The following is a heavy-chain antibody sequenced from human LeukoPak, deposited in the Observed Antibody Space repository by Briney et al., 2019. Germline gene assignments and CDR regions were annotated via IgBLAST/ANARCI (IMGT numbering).Heavy chain of an antibody. Sequence: SETLSLTCGFSGDSISTYYWSWIRQSPGKGLEWIGHIYSSGNTDYNSSLKSRVTISVDTSKSQFSLRLSSVTATDTAVYYCARLRWQLVGPYFDYWGQGILVTVSS. D-gene: IGHD1-26*01. J-gene: IGHJ4*02. CDR1: GDSISTYY. CDR2: IYSSGNT. CDR3: ARLRWQLVGPYFDY. V-gene: IGHV4-59*01.